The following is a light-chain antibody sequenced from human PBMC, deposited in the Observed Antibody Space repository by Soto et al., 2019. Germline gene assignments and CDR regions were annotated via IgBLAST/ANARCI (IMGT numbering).Light chain of an antibody. CDR1: QSVSSSY. J-gene: IGKJ1*01. CDR3: QQYGSSLPWT. CDR2: GAS. V-gene: IGKV3-20*01. Sequence: EIVLTQSPGTLSLSPGERATLSCRASQSVSSSYLAWYQQKPGQAPRLLIYGASSMATGIPDRFSGSGSGTDFTLTISRLEPEDFAVYYCQQYGSSLPWTFGQGTKVEIQ.